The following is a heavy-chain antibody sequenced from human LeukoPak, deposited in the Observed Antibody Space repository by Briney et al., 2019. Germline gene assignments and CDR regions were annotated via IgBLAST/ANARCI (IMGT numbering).Heavy chain of an antibody. Sequence: ASVKVSCKASGYTFTSYDINWVRQAPGQGLEWMGWMNPNSGNTAYAQKFQGRVTITRNTSISTAYMELSSLRSEDTAVYYCARFNQLSDAFDIWGQGTMVTVSS. D-gene: IGHD2-2*01. CDR1: GYTFTSYD. CDR3: ARFNQLSDAFDI. CDR2: MNPNSGNT. J-gene: IGHJ3*02. V-gene: IGHV1-8*03.